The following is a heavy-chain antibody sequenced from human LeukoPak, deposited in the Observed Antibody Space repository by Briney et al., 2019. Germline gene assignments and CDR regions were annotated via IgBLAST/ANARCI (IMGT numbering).Heavy chain of an antibody. J-gene: IGHJ4*02. CDR1: GFTFNSYA. V-gene: IGHV3-23*01. CDR2: IFGSGGSA. Sequence: AGGSLRLSCAASGFTFNSYAMYWVRQAPGKGLEWVSGIFGSGGSAHYADSVKGRFTISRDSSKNTVYLQMNSLRAEDTAVYYCAKTTTGYSSGRYPGWPVDYWGQGALVTVSS. D-gene: IGHD6-19*01. CDR3: AKTTTGYSSGRYPGWPVDY.